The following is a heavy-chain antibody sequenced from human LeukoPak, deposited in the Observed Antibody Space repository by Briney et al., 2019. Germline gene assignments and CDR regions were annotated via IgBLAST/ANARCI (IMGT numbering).Heavy chain of an antibody. V-gene: IGHV4-34*01. CDR3: ANIWGYAFDI. CDR1: GGSFSGYY. CDR2: INHSGST. Sequence: SETLSLTCAVYGGSFSGYYWSWIRQPPGKGLEWIGEINHSGSTNYNPSLKSRVTISVDTSKNPFSLKLSSVTAADTDVYYCANIWGYAFDILGQGTMVTVSS. D-gene: IGHD7-27*01. J-gene: IGHJ3*02.